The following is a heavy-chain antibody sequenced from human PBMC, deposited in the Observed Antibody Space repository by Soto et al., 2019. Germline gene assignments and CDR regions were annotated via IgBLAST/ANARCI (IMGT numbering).Heavy chain of an antibody. V-gene: IGHV1-8*01. Sequence: ASVKVSCKASGYTFTSYDINWVRQATGQGLEWMGWMNPNSGNTGYAQKFQGRVNMTRNTSISTAYMELSSLISEDTAVYYCARPIVVVPAAHKLDAFDIWGQGTMVTVSS. CDR1: GYTFTSYD. D-gene: IGHD2-2*01. CDR2: MNPNSGNT. J-gene: IGHJ3*02. CDR3: ARPIVVVPAAHKLDAFDI.